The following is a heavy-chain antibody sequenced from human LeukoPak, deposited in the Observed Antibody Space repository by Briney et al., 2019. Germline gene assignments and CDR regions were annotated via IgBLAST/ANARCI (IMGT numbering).Heavy chain of an antibody. CDR2: IRQDGGER. CDR1: GFTFTSYW. CDR3: ARDGTAAGLYFDL. D-gene: IGHD6-13*01. Sequence: GGSLRLSCAVSGFTFTSYWMNWVRQAPGKGLEWVASIRQDGGERSYVDSVKGRFTISRDNTKNSLYLQMSSLRAEDTAVYSCARDGTAAGLYFDLWGQGTLVTVSS. V-gene: IGHV3-7*01. J-gene: IGHJ4*01.